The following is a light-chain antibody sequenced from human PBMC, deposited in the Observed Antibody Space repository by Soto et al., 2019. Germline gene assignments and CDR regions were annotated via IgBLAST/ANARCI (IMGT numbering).Light chain of an antibody. CDR3: SSFSTSITPCV. V-gene: IGLV2-14*01. CDR1: SSDIGGHDD. Sequence: QSVLTQPASVSGSPGQSITISCTGTSSDIGGHDDVSWYQQHPGKVPKLLIYEVTNRPSGVSNRFSGSKSGNTASLTISGLQPEDEADYYCSSFSTSITPCVFGTGTKVTVL. J-gene: IGLJ1*01. CDR2: EVT.